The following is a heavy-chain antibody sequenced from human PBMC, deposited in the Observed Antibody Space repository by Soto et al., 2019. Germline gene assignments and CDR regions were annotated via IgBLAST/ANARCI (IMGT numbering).Heavy chain of an antibody. CDR1: GYIFTRFG. J-gene: IGHJ4*02. D-gene: IGHD3-3*02. V-gene: IGHV1-18*04. Sequence: QVQMVQSGPEVKKPGASVKLSCKTSGYIFTRFGIAWVRQAPGQGLEWMGWISTDKGNTNYAQKFKGKVTITTDTSTSKAYLELRSLTSEDTAVYYCASRSPAFDYWGQGTLVTVSS. CDR3: ASRSPAFDY. CDR2: ISTDKGNT.